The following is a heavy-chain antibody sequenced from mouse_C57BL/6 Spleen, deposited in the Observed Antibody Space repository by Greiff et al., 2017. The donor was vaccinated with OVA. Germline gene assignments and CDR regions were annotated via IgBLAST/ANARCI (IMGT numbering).Heavy chain of an antibody. CDR1: GYTFPDYY. D-gene: IGHD4-1*01. CDR3: ARSNWGDD. CDR2: IYPGSGNT. Sequence: QVQLQQSGAELVRPGASVKLSCKASGYTFPDYYINWVKQRPGQGLEWIARIYPGSGNTYYNEKFKGKATLTAEKSSSTAYMQLSSLTSEDSAVYFCARSNWGDDWGQGTTPTVSS. J-gene: IGHJ2*01. V-gene: IGHV1-76*01.